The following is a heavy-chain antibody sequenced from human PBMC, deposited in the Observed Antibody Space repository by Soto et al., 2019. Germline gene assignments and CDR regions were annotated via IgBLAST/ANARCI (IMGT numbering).Heavy chain of an antibody. CDR3: ARVQDSSGPYGDPGDAFDI. Sequence: GGSLRLSCAASGFTFSSYSMNWVRQAPGKGLEWVSSISSSSSYIYYADSVKGRFTISRDNAKSSLYLQMNSLRAEDTAVYYCARVQDSSGPYGDPGDAFDIWGQGTMVTV. J-gene: IGHJ3*02. D-gene: IGHD3-22*01. CDR2: ISSSSSYI. V-gene: IGHV3-21*01. CDR1: GFTFSSYS.